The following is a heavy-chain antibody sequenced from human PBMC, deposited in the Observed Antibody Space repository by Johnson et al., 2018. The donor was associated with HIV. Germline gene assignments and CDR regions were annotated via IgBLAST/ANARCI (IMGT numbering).Heavy chain of an antibody. V-gene: IGHV3-30*03. CDR2: ISFAGVKT. Sequence: QGQLVESGGGVVQPGRSLRLSCAASGFSFSSYGMAWVRQAPGKGLEWVTVISFAGVKTYYADSVEGRFTISRDNSKNTLYLQMNSLRAEDTAVFYCARAYNDAFDIWGQGTMVTVSS. D-gene: IGHD5-24*01. CDR1: GFSFSSYG. J-gene: IGHJ3*02. CDR3: ARAYNDAFDI.